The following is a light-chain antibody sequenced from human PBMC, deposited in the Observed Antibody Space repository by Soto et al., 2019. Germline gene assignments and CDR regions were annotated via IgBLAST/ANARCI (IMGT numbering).Light chain of an antibody. J-gene: IGLJ1*01. CDR1: SSDVGGYNS. CDR2: EVS. CDR3: SSYAGSDNYV. Sequence: QSALTQPPSASGSPGQSVTISCTGTSSDVGGYNSVSWYQHLPGKAPKLMINEVSKRPSGVPDRFSGSKSANTASLTVSRLQAEDEADYYCSSYAGSDNYVFGTGTKLTVL. V-gene: IGLV2-8*01.